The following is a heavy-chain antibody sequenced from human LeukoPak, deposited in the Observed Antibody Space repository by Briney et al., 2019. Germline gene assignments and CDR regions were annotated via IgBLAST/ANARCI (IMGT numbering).Heavy chain of an antibody. CDR3: ARPFGSSGYTFFDY. V-gene: IGHV4-34*01. CDR2: INHSGST. D-gene: IGHD3-22*01. CDR1: GGSFSGYY. J-gene: IGHJ4*02. Sequence: SETLSLTCAVYGGSFSGYYWSWIRQPPGKGLEWIGEINHSGSTNYNPSLKSRVTISVDTSKNQFSLKLSSVTAADTAVYYCARPFGSSGYTFFDYWGQGTLVTVSS.